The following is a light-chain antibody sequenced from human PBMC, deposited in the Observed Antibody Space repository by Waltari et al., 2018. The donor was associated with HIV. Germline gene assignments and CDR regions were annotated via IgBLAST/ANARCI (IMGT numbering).Light chain of an antibody. Sequence: NFMLTQPHSVSESPGKTITISCTRSSGSIASNYVQWYQQRPGSAPSTIIYENNQRPSGVPDRFSGSIDTSTNSASLTISGLKTEDEADYYCQSHEDTFPNWVFGGGTKLTVL. CDR1: SGSIASNY. CDR2: ENN. V-gene: IGLV6-57*04. J-gene: IGLJ3*02. CDR3: QSHEDTFPNWV.